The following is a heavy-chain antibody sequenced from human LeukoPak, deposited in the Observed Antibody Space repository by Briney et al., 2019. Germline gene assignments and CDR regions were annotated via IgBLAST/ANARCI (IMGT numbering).Heavy chain of an antibody. CDR1: GFTFSSYW. CDR2: INSDGSST. J-gene: IGHJ4*02. CDR3: ARESYWGSSGKGFDY. V-gene: IGHV3-74*01. Sequence: RPGGSLRLSCAASGFTFSSYWMHWVRQAPGKGLVWVSRINSDGSSTSYADSVKGRFTISRDNAKSTLYLQMNSLRAEDTAVYYCARESYWGSSGKGFDYWGRGTLVTVSS. D-gene: IGHD7-27*01.